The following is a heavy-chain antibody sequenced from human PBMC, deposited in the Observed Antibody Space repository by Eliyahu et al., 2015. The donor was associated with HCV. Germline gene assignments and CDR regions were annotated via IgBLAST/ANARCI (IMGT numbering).Heavy chain of an antibody. CDR2: SNSGNGDT. D-gene: IGHD7-27*01. CDR3: ARGLGGGNGGLDY. Sequence: QIQLVQSGAEVKKPGASVKVPCKASGYTXSXYAMHWVRQAPGQRLEWMGXSNSGNGDTRYSQEFQGRVTITRDTSASTVYMELSSLRSEDTAVYYCARGLGGGNGGLDYWGQGTLVTVSS. V-gene: IGHV1-3*02. J-gene: IGHJ4*02. CDR1: GYTXSXYA.